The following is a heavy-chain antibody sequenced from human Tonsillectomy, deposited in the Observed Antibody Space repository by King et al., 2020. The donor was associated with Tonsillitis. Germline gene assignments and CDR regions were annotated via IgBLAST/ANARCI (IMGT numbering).Heavy chain of an antibody. J-gene: IGHJ4*02. D-gene: IGHD2-8*01. V-gene: IGHV3-49*03. CDR1: GFTFGDYA. CDR2: ITSKAYGGTT. CDR3: TRVCFGELYSPFDY. Sequence: VQLVESGGGLVQPGRSLRLSCTASGFTFGDYALSWFRQAPGKGLEWVGFITSKAYGGTTEYAASVKGRFIISRDDSKSIAYLDMNSLKTEDTAVYYCTRVCFGELYSPFDYWGQGTLVTVSS.